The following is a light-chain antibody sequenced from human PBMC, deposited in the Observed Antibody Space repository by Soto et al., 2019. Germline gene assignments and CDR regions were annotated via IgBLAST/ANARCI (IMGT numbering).Light chain of an antibody. CDR2: DAS. Sequence: ELVSTQSPATLSMSPGERATLSCRASQCVSTYLAWYQQQPGQAPRLLIFDASNRASAIPSRFSGSGSGTNFTLTISRLEPEDFAVYFCQQRSHWPPLTFGGGTKVEIK. CDR3: QQRSHWPPLT. J-gene: IGKJ4*01. CDR1: QCVSTY. V-gene: IGKV3-11*01.